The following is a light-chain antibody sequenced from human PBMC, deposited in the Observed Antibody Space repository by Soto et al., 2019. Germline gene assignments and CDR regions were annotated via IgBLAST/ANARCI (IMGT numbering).Light chain of an antibody. Sequence: EIVMTQSPATLSVSPGERATLSCRASQSVSSTLAWYQQKLGQAPRLLIYGASTRATGIPARFSGSGSGTEFTLTISSLQSEDFAVYYCQQYNKWPRAFGQGTKVDIK. CDR2: GAS. CDR1: QSVSST. CDR3: QQYNKWPRA. J-gene: IGKJ1*01. V-gene: IGKV3-15*01.